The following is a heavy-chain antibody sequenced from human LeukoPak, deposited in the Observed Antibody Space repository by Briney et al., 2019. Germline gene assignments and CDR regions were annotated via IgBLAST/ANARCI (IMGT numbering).Heavy chain of an antibody. J-gene: IGHJ4*02. CDR3: ARDTVVAHYYFDY. CDR1: GFSFSSYS. Sequence: GGSLRLSCAASGFSFSSYSMNWVRQAPGRGLEWVSSITGSSSYTYYADSVKGRFTISRDNAKNSLYLQMNSLRAEDTAVYYCARDTVVAHYYFDYWGQGTPVIVSS. D-gene: IGHD3-22*01. CDR2: ITGSSSYT. V-gene: IGHV3-21*01.